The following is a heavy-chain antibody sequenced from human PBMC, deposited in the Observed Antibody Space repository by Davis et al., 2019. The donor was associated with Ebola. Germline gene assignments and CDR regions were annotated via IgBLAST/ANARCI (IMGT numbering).Heavy chain of an antibody. Sequence: AASVKVSCKASGYSFKNYAISWVRQAPGQGLEWMGWISAYNGNTNYAQKFQGSVTMTRDTSTSTAYIELRSLRSDDTAVYYCARDRYSSTWQIHYWGQGTLVTVSS. CDR1: GYSFKNYA. D-gene: IGHD6-13*01. CDR3: ARDRYSSTWQIHY. J-gene: IGHJ4*02. CDR2: ISAYNGNT. V-gene: IGHV1-18*01.